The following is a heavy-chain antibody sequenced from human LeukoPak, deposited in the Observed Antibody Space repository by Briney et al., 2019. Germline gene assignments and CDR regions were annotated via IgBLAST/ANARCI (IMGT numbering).Heavy chain of an antibody. J-gene: IGHJ4*02. V-gene: IGHV4-34*01. D-gene: IGHD2-15*01. CDR1: GGSFSGYY. Sequence: PSETLSLTCAVYGGSFSGYYWSWLRQPPGKGLEWIGEINHSGSTNYNPSLKSRVTISVDTSKNQFSLKLSSVTAADTAVYYCARGGIVVVVAGYQDFDYWGQGTLVTVSS. CDR2: INHSGST. CDR3: ARGGIVVVVAGYQDFDY.